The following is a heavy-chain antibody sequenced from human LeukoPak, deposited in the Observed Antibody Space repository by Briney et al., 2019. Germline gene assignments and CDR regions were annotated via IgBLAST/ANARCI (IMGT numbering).Heavy chain of an antibody. J-gene: IGHJ3*02. D-gene: IGHD2-2*01. V-gene: IGHV5-51*01. Sequence: GESQKISCKGSGYSFTSYWIGWVRQMPGKGLEWMGIIYPGDSDTRYSPSFQGQVTISADKSISTAYLQWSSLKASDTAMYYCARSCTSTSCYLTDAFDIWGQGTMVTVSS. CDR3: ARSCTSTSCYLTDAFDI. CDR2: IYPGDSDT. CDR1: GYSFTSYW.